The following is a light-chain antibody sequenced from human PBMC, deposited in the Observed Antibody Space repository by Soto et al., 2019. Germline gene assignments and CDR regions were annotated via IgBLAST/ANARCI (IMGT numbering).Light chain of an antibody. CDR1: SSDVGAYNF. Sequence: QSALTQPRSVSGSPGQSVTISCTGTSSDVGAYNFVSWYQQHPGKAPKLMIFDVSARPPGVPHRFSGSKSGNTASLTLSGLQAEDEADYYCSSYTSSSTLVFGGGTQLTVL. J-gene: IGLJ2*01. CDR3: SSYTSSSTLV. CDR2: DVS. V-gene: IGLV2-11*01.